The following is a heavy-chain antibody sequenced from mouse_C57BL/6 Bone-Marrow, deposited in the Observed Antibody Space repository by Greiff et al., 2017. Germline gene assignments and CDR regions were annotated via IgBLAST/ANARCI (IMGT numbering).Heavy chain of an antibody. V-gene: IGHV2-2*01. CDR3: ARKEWLLRENTMDY. J-gene: IGHJ4*01. CDR1: GFSLTSYG. CDR2: IWSGGST. D-gene: IGHD2-3*01. Sequence: VQLVESGPGLVQPSQSLSITCTVSGFSLTSYGVHWVRQSPGKGLEWLGVIWSGGSTDYNAAFISRLSISKDNSKSQVFFKMNSLQADDTAIYYYARKEWLLRENTMDYWGQGTSVTVSS.